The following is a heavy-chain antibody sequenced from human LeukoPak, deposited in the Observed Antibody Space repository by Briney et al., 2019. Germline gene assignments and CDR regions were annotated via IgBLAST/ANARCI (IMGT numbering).Heavy chain of an antibody. Sequence: ASVKVSCKASGYTFTSYDINWVRQATGQGLEWMGWMNPNSGNTGYAQKFQGRVTMTRNTSISTAYMELSRLRSDDTAVYYCARHIVATGTLFDYWGQGTLVTVSS. J-gene: IGHJ4*02. CDR1: GYTFTSYD. CDR2: MNPNSGNT. V-gene: IGHV1-8*01. D-gene: IGHD5-12*01. CDR3: ARHIVATGTLFDY.